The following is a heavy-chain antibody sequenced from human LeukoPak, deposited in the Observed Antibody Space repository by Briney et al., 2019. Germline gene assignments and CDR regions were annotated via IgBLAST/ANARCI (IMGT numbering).Heavy chain of an antibody. CDR2: ISGSGART. CDR1: GFTFSSYC. CDR3: TIVLMTGFSSGWHFGY. J-gene: IGHJ4*02. V-gene: IGHV3-23*01. D-gene: IGHD6-19*01. Sequence: GGSMRLSCAASGFTFSSYCMIWVRQAPGKGLEWVAAISGSGARTHYADSVKGRFTISRDNSENTLYLQLNSLRADDTAVYYCTIVLMTGFSSGWHFGYWGQGTLVTVSS.